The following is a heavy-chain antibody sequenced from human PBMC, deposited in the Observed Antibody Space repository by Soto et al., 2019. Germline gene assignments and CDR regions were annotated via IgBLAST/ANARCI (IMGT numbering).Heavy chain of an antibody. V-gene: IGHV3-7*05. CDR2: IKEDGSDK. CDR3: ARGAR. J-gene: IGHJ4*01. Sequence: GGSLRLSCAASGFTFSVSWMSWVRQSPGKGLEWVANIKEDGSDKYYMDSAEGRLTISRDNAKSSLYLQMNSLRVEDTAVYYCARGARWGQGTLVTVPQ. CDR1: GFTFSVSW.